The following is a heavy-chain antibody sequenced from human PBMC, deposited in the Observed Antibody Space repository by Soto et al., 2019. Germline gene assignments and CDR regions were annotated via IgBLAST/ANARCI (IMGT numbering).Heavy chain of an antibody. CDR1: GDSLNSGGYY. CDR3: VRLEGCSGGSCYYYYYGMDV. V-gene: IGHV4-61*08. J-gene: IGHJ6*02. CDR2: INHSGST. D-gene: IGHD2-15*01. Sequence: SETLSLTCTVSGDSLNSGGYYWSWVRQHPGTGLEWIGEINHSGSTNYNPSLKSRVTISVDTSKNQFSLKLSSVTAADTAVYYCVRLEGCSGGSCYYYYYGMDVWGQGTTVTVSS.